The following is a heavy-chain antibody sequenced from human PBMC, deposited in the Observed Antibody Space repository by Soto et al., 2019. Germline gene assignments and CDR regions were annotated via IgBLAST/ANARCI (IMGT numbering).Heavy chain of an antibody. CDR2: IRSERYGGTA. CDR3: YMIPRIWRAAPFAA. CDR1: GFTYRDYG. V-gene: IGHV3-49*05. Sequence: QVVESGGGLVKPGQSLRLSCAGSGFTYRDYGVAWFRQTPGKGPECKGFIRSERYGGTADYAASIRGSFFISRDDYTGLAYLKMDILRSGDTGVYHCYMIPRIWRAAPFAAWGEGTLMTV. D-gene: IGHD3-22*01. J-gene: IGHJ5*02.